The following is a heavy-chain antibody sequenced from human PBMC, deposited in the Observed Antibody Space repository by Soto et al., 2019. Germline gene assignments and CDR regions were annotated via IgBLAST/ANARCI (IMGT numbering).Heavy chain of an antibody. CDR3: ARLPLWFGELRWFDP. J-gene: IGHJ5*02. CDR2: IYYSGST. D-gene: IGHD3-10*01. CDR1: GGSISSYY. Sequence: SETLSLTCTVSGGSISSYYWSWIRQPPGKGLEWIGYIYYSGSTNYNASLKSRVTISVDTSKNQFSLKLSSVTAADTAVYYCARLPLWFGELRWFDPWGQGTLVTVSS. V-gene: IGHV4-59*08.